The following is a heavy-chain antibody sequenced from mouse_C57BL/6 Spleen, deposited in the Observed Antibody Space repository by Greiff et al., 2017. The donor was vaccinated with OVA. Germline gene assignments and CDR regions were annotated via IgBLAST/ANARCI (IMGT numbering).Heavy chain of an antibody. V-gene: IGHV5-16*01. Sequence: EVHLVESEGGLVQPGSSMKLSCTASGFTFSDYYMAWVRQVPEKGLEWVANINYDGSSTYYLDSLKSRFIISSDNAKNSLYLQMGSLKSEDTATYYCASESIYYGNYEGDWYFDVWGTGTTVTVSS. CDR1: GFTFSDYY. J-gene: IGHJ1*03. CDR2: INYDGSST. D-gene: IGHD2-1*01. CDR3: ASESIYYGNYEGDWYFDV.